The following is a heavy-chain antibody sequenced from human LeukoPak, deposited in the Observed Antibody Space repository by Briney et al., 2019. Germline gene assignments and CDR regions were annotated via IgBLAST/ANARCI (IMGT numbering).Heavy chain of an antibody. V-gene: IGHV1-69*13. CDR1: GGTFSSYA. Sequence: SVKVSCKASGGTFSSYAISWVRQAPGQGLEWMGGIIPIFGTANYAQKFQGRVTITADESTSTAYMELSSLRSEDTAVYYCARERGYDIVVVPAAKDAFDIWGQGTIVTVSS. D-gene: IGHD2-2*01. CDR3: ARERGYDIVVVPAAKDAFDI. J-gene: IGHJ3*02. CDR2: IIPIFGTA.